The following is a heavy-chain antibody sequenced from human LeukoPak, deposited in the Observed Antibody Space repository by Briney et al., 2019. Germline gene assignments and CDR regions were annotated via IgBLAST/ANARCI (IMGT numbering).Heavy chain of an antibody. Sequence: EGSLTLSCAASGFTFRNYWMTWVRQAPGKGLEWVANIKQDGSEKYYVDSVKGRFTISRDNAKNSLYLQMNSLRVEDTAVYYCASSNKLTGQSYHYYGMDVWGQGTTVTVSS. CDR3: ASSNKLTGQSYHYYGMDV. J-gene: IGHJ6*02. V-gene: IGHV3-7*05. D-gene: IGHD1-20*01. CDR1: GFTFRNYW. CDR2: IKQDGSEK.